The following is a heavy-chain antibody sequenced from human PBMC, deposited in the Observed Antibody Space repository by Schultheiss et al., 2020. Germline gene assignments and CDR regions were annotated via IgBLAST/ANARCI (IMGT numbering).Heavy chain of an antibody. Sequence: GGSLRLSCAASGITFSPYSMHWVRQAPGKGLEWVAVISSDGSIRYYADSVKGRFTISRDNSKNTLYLQMNSLRAEDTAMYSCARERQGPRNTFDYWGQGTLVNV. CDR3: ARERQGPRNTFDY. J-gene: IGHJ4*02. V-gene: IGHV3-30-3*01. CDR2: ISSDGSIR. CDR1: GITFSPYS.